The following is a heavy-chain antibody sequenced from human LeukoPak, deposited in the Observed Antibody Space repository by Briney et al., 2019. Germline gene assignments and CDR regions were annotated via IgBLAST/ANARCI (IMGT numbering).Heavy chain of an antibody. J-gene: IGHJ5*02. V-gene: IGHV3-21*01. CDR3: ARGKITYDILSGYCTWFDP. D-gene: IGHD3-9*01. Sequence: GGSLRLSCAASGFTFSNYNMNWVRQAPGKGQEWVSSISSSSSYIYYADSGKGRFTIYRDNAKNSLYLQMNSLRDADTAVYYCARGKITYDILSGYCTWFDPCGQGTLVTVSS. CDR1: GFTFSNYN. CDR2: ISSSSSYI.